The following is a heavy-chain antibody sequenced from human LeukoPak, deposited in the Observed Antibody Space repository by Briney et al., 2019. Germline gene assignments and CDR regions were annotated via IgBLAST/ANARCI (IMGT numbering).Heavy chain of an antibody. D-gene: IGHD5-18*01. Sequence: SETLSLTCTVSGGSISSSSYYWGWIHQPPGKGLEWIGSIYYSGSTYYNPSLKSRVTISVDTSKNQFSLKLSSVTAADTAVYYCARITGTAMVWGYYFDYWGQGTLVTVSS. CDR2: IYYSGST. CDR3: ARITGTAMVWGYYFDY. CDR1: GGSISSSSYY. V-gene: IGHV4-39*01. J-gene: IGHJ4*02.